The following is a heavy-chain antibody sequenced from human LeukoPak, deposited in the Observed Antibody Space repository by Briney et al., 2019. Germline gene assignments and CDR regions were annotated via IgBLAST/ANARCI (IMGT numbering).Heavy chain of an antibody. CDR2: IYYSGST. D-gene: IGHD3-10*01. Sequence: SETLSLTCAVYGGSFSGYYWSWIRQPPGKGLGWIGYIYYSGSTNYNPSLKSRVTISVDTSKNQFSLKLSSVTAADTAVYYCARGELLWFGELSHLDYWGQGTLVTVSS. V-gene: IGHV4-59*01. J-gene: IGHJ4*02. CDR3: ARGELLWFGELSHLDY. CDR1: GGSFSGYY.